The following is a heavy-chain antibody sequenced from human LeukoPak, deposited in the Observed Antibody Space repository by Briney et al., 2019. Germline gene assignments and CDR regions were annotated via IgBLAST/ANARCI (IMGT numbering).Heavy chain of an antibody. CDR1: GYSISSGYY. CDR2: IYHSGST. CDR3: ARDCDILTGYEYWFDP. V-gene: IGHV4-38-2*02. D-gene: IGHD3-9*01. J-gene: IGHJ5*02. Sequence: PSETLSLTCAVSGYSISSGYYRGCIRQPPGKGLEWFGSIYHSGSTYYNPSLKSRVTISVDTSKTQFSLTLSSVTAADTAVYYCARDCDILTGYEYWFDPWGQGTLVTVSS.